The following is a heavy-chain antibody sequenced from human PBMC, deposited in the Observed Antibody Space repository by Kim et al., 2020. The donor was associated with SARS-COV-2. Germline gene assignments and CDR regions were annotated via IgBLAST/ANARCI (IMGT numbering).Heavy chain of an antibody. V-gene: IGHV3-66*01. Sequence: GGSLRLSCAASGFTVSSNYMSWVRQAPGKGLEWVSVIYSGGSTYYADSVKGRFTISRDNSKNTLYLQMNSLRAEDTAVYYCASLSWLVSGDAFDIWGQGTMVTVSS. D-gene: IGHD6-19*01. CDR1: GFTVSSNY. CDR3: ASLSWLVSGDAFDI. CDR2: IYSGGST. J-gene: IGHJ3*02.